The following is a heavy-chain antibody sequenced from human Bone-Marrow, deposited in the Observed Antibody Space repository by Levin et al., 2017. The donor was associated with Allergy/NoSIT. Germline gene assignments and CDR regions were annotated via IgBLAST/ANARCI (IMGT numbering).Heavy chain of an antibody. D-gene: IGHD6-19*01. J-gene: IGHJ3*02. CDR1: GFTISSNY. CDR3: ARDRSGWDAFDS. Sequence: SCAASGFTISSNYMSWVRQAPGKGLEWVSVIYSGGSTYYADSVKGRFTISRDNSKNTLYLQMNSLRAEDTAVYYCARDRSGWDAFDSWGQGTMVTVSS. V-gene: IGHV3-53*01. CDR2: IYSGGST.